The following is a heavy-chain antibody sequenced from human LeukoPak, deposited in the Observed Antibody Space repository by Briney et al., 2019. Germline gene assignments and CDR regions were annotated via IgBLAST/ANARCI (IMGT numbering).Heavy chain of an antibody. CDR3: ARGGIVVVPAANMEHYYYYGMDV. J-gene: IGHJ6*02. V-gene: IGHV4-39*07. Sequence: SETLSLTCTVSGGSISSSNYYWGWIRQPPGKGLEWIGNIFYSGNTYYNPSLKSRVTISVDTSKNQFSLKLSSVTAADTAVYYCARGGIVVVPAANMEHYYYYGMDVWGQGTTVTVSS. D-gene: IGHD2-2*01. CDR2: IFYSGNT. CDR1: GGSISSSNYY.